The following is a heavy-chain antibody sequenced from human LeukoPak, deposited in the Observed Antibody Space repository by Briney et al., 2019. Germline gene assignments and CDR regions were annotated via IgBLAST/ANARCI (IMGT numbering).Heavy chain of an antibody. Sequence: SVKVSCKASGGTFSSYTISWVRQAPGQGLEWMGRIIPILGIANYAQKFQGRVTIIADKSTSTAYMELSSLRSEDTAVYYCARVGGEYSGYDYGYWGQGTLVTVSS. CDR2: IIPILGIA. D-gene: IGHD5-12*01. V-gene: IGHV1-69*02. J-gene: IGHJ4*02. CDR3: ARVGGEYSGYDYGY. CDR1: GGTFSSYT.